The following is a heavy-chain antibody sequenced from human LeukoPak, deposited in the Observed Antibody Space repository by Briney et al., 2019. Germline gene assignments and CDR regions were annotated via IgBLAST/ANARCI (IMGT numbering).Heavy chain of an antibody. Sequence: GGSLRLSCAASGFTFSKYWLHWLRQALGKGLVWVSRINPDDKSASYADSVKGRFTIARDDARKTLYLQMNSLRAEDTAVYYYLTIVETTFDAFDIWGQGTMVTVSS. CDR2: INPDDKSA. V-gene: IGHV3-74*01. D-gene: IGHD2/OR15-2a*01. CDR3: LTIVETTFDAFDI. CDR1: GFTFSKYW. J-gene: IGHJ3*02.